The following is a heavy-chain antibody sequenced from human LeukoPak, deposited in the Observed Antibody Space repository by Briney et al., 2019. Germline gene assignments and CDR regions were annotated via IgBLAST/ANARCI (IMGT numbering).Heavy chain of an antibody. CDR2: IKQDGGEK. Sequence: PGGSLRLSCAAPGFTFSDYWMSWVRQAPGKGLEWVANIKQDGGEKYHLDSVKGRFTISRDNAKNSLYLQMNSLRVEDTAVYYCARGVYELDYWGQGTLVTVSS. CDR1: GFTFSDYW. D-gene: IGHD3-3*01. CDR3: ARGVYELDY. V-gene: IGHV3-7*01. J-gene: IGHJ4*02.